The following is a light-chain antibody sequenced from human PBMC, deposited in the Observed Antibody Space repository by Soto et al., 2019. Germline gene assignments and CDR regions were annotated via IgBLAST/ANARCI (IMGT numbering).Light chain of an antibody. J-gene: IGKJ1*01. CDR3: QQYYSYPWT. V-gene: IGKV1-8*01. Sequence: IQMTQSPSSLSASVGDRVTITCRASQNIDNFLNWYQHKPGKAPKLLIYAASTLQSGVPSRFSGSGSGTDFTLTISCLQSEDFATYYCQQYYSYPWTFGQGTKVDIK. CDR2: AAS. CDR1: QNIDNF.